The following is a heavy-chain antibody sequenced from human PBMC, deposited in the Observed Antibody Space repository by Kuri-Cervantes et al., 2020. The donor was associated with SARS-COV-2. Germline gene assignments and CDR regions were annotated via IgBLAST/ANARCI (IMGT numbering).Heavy chain of an antibody. V-gene: IGHV3-19*01. Sequence: GGSLRLSCAASGFTFSNSDMNWVRQAPGKGLERVSGVSWNGSWTHYADSVKGRFIISRDNSRNFLYQQMNSLRPEDMAVYYCVRHKAAAGIVAPDWGQGTLVTVSS. CDR2: VSWNGSWT. CDR3: VRHKAAAGIVAPD. J-gene: IGHJ4*02. D-gene: IGHD6-13*01. CDR1: GFTFSNSD.